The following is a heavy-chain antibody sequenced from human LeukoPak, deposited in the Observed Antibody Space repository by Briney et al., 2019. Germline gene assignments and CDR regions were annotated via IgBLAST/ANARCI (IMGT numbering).Heavy chain of an antibody. J-gene: IGHJ4*02. Sequence: GGSLRLSCVASGFSLRGYAMHWVRQAPGKGGLEWVTMISYDGRDQYYADSVKGRFTISRDDSKNTLFLQMNSLRVEDTAMYHCARIGLGVSFGSGFDYWGQGTLVTVSS. V-gene: IGHV3-30-3*01. D-gene: IGHD3-10*01. CDR3: ARIGLGVSFGSGFDY. CDR1: GFSLRGYA. CDR2: ISYDGRDQ.